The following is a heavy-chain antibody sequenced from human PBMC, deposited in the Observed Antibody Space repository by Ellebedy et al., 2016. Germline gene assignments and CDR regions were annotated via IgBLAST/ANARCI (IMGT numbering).Heavy chain of an antibody. CDR1: GFTVSTNY. CDR2: IFSDGNT. J-gene: IGHJ6*02. CDR3: ARGHYDSGIAPYGLDV. Sequence: GESLKISCAASGFTVSTNYMKWVRQAPGKGLEWVSAIFSDGNTYYADSVKGRFTISRDNSKNTLYLQMNSLRAEDTAVYYCARGHYDSGIAPYGLDVWGQGTTVTVSS. D-gene: IGHD3-10*01. V-gene: IGHV3-53*01.